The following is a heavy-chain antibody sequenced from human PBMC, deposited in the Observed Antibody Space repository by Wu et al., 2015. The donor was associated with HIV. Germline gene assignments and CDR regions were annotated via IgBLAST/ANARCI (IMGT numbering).Heavy chain of an antibody. V-gene: IGHV1-2*02. J-gene: IGHJ6*03. CDR1: GYTFTAHY. D-gene: IGHD2-21*01. CDR2: IRPDSGAT. Sequence: QVQLVQSGAEVTKPGASVRVSCQTSGYTFTAHYIHWVRQAPGQGLEWMGWIRPDSGATHYAERFEDRVTMTRDASISTAYMQLRRLRSDDTAVYFCARDLGDDFAVRGFYWYMDVVGQRDRDHRLL. CDR3: ARDLGDDFAVRGFYWYMDV.